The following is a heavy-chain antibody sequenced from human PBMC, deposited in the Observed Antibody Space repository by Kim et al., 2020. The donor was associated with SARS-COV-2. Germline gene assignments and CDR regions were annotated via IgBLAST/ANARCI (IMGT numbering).Heavy chain of an antibody. D-gene: IGHD6-19*01. CDR1: GFTFTRNA. J-gene: IGHJ4*02. V-gene: IGHV3-23*01. Sequence: GGSLRLSCAASGFTFTRNAMAWVRQAPGKGLQWVSAIGNSDETTYADSVKGRFTISRDTSKNTLYLQMNGLRAEDTAIYYCAKGVYRWAFDYWGRGTRVTVSS. CDR2: IGNSDETT. CDR3: AKGVYRWAFDY.